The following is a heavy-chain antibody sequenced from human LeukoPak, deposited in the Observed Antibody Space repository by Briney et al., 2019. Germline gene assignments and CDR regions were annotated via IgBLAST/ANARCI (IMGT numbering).Heavy chain of an antibody. Sequence: PSETLSLTCAVSGYSISSGYYWGWIRQPPGKGLEWIGSIYHSGSTYYNPSLKRRVTISVDTSKNQFSLKLSSVPAADTAVYYCARQRLMHYDFFDYWGQGALVTVSS. CDR1: GYSISSGYY. D-gene: IGHD3-3*01. V-gene: IGHV4-38-2*01. CDR3: ARQRLMHYDFFDY. CDR2: IYHSGST. J-gene: IGHJ4*02.